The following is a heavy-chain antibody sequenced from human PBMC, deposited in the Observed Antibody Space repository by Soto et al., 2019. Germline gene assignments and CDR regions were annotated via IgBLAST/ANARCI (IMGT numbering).Heavy chain of an antibody. V-gene: IGHV5-10-1*01. CDR2: IDPSDSQT. CDR3: ARGRLGGDCYPLDY. J-gene: IGHJ4*02. CDR1: GYSFAGYW. Sequence: PGESLKISCKGSGYSFAGYWTTWVRQKPGKGLEWMGRIDPSDSQTYYSPSFRGHVTISATKSITTVFLQWSSLRASDTAMYYCARGRLGGDCYPLDYWGQGTLVTVSS. D-gene: IGHD2-21*02.